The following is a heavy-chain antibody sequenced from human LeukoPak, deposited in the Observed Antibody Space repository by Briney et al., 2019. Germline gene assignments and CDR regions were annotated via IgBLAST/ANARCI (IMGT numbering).Heavy chain of an antibody. D-gene: IGHD1-14*01. CDR1: GGSISSYY. J-gene: IGHJ3*02. V-gene: IGHV4-59*01. Sequence: SETLSLTCTVSGGSISSYYWSWIRQPPGKGLEWIGYIYYSGSTNYNPSLKSRVTISVDTSKNQFSLKLSSVTAADTAVYYCASQLGPYGRTRAFDIWGQGTMVTVSS. CDR3: ASQLGPYGRTRAFDI. CDR2: IYYSGST.